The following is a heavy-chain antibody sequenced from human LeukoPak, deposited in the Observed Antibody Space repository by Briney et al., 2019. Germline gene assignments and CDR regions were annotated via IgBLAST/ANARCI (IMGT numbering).Heavy chain of an antibody. CDR3: ARDRGGLNFDY. Sequence: VASVKVSCKASGGTFSTYAISWVRQAPGQGLEWMGGIIPIFGTANYAQKFQGRVTITTDESTSTAYMELRSLRSDDTAVYYCARDRGGLNFDYWGQGTLVTVSS. V-gene: IGHV1-69*05. J-gene: IGHJ4*02. CDR2: IIPIFGTA. CDR1: GGTFSTYA. D-gene: IGHD3-16*01.